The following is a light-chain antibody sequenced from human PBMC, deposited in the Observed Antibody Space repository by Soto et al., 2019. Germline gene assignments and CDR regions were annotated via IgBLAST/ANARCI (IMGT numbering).Light chain of an antibody. V-gene: IGKV3-20*01. CDR2: GSS. CDR3: QQRGSSPET. CDR1: QSISSRF. Sequence: DIVLTQSPCTLSSSLGQRATISFRASQSISSRFVACYQQQAGHAPSLLIYGSSSRATGSADTFFGSGSGTDYFLTISRLEPEDFAVCYCQQRGSSPETFGQGTKVDIK. J-gene: IGKJ1*01.